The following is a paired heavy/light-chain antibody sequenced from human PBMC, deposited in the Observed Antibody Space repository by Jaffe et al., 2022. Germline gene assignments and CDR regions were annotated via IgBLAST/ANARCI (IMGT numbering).Heavy chain of an antibody. J-gene: IGHJ6*03. CDR3: ARYNWGSPLRYYYYYMDV. V-gene: IGHV3-20*01. D-gene: IGHD1-20*01. Sequence: EVQLVESGGGVVRPGGSLRLSCAASGFTFDDYGMSWVRQAPGKGLEWVSGINWNGGSTGYADSVKGRFTISRDNAKNSLYLQMNSLRAEDTALYHCARYNWGSPLRYYYYYMDVWGKGTTVTVSS. CDR1: GFTFDDYG. CDR2: INWNGGST.
Light chain of an antibody. CDR3: QQFNSYPPT. Sequence: AIQLTQSPSSLSASVGDRVTITCRASQGISSALAWYQQKPGKAPKLLIYDASSLESGVPSRFSGSGSGTDFTLTISSLQPEDFATYYCQQFNSYPPTFGPGTKVDIK. J-gene: IGKJ3*01. V-gene: IGKV1-13*02. CDR1: QGISSA. CDR2: DAS.